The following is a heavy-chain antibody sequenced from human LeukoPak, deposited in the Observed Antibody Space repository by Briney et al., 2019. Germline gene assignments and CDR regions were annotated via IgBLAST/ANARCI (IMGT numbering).Heavy chain of an antibody. D-gene: IGHD3-22*01. V-gene: IGHV1-24*01. CDR2: FDPEDGET. CDR1: GYTLTELS. J-gene: IGHJ2*01. CDR3: TTWSRPGGYFRGWYLDL. Sequence: ASVKVSCKVSGYTLTELSMHWVRQAPGKGLEWMGGFDPEDGETIYAQKFQGRVTMTEDTSTDTAYMELSSLKPEDTAVYYCTTWSRPGGYFRGWYLDLWGRGTLVTVSS.